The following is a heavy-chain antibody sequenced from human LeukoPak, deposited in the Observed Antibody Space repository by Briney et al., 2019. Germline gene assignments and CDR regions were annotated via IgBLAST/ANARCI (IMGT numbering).Heavy chain of an antibody. V-gene: IGHV1-18*01. CDR3: ARGYSYGSDYYYGMDV. J-gene: IGHJ6*02. Sequence: ASVTVSCKASGYTFTRYAISWVRQAPGQGLEWMAWIRGYNGNTKYAQKVQGRVTMTTDTSTSTAYMELRSLRSDDTAVYYCARGYSYGSDYYYGMDVWGQGTTVTVSS. D-gene: IGHD5-18*01. CDR1: GYTFTRYA. CDR2: IRGYNGNT.